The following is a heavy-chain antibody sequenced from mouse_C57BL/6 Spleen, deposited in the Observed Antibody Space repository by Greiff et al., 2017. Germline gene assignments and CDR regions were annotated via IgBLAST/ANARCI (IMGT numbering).Heavy chain of an antibody. CDR2: IDPSDSET. J-gene: IGHJ2*01. Sequence: QVQLQQPGAELVRPGSSVKLSCKASGYTFTSYWMHWVKQRPIQGLEWIGNIDPSDSETHYNQKFKDKATLTVDKSSSTAYMQLSSLTSEDSAVYYCARSGSNYVLYDFDYWGQGTTLTVSS. CDR1: GYTFTSYW. D-gene: IGHD2-5*01. CDR3: ARSGSNYVLYDFDY. V-gene: IGHV1-52*01.